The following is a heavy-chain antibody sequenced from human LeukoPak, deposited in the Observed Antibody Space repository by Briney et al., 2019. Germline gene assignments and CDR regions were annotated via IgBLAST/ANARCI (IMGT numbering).Heavy chain of an antibody. Sequence: ASVKVSCKASGYTFTSYAMHWVRQAPGQRLEWMGWINAGNGNTKYPQKFQGRVTITRDTSGSTAYMELSSLRSEDTAVYYCARDSFYGDFDYWGQGTLVTVSS. J-gene: IGHJ4*02. CDR3: ARDSFYGDFDY. CDR2: INAGNGNT. V-gene: IGHV1-3*01. D-gene: IGHD2/OR15-2a*01. CDR1: GYTFTSYA.